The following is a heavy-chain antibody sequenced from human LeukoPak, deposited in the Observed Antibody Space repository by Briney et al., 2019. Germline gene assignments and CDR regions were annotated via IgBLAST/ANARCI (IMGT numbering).Heavy chain of an antibody. V-gene: IGHV3-11*01. CDR2: ICSHGSTK. Sequence: GGSLRLSCAASGFTFSDYYMSWIRQAPGKGLEWVSYICSHGSTKYYADSVRGRFTISRDNAKNSLYLQMNSLRAEDTAVYYCARVNIGGVVWRSRQPYYFDYWGQGTLVTVSS. CDR3: ARVNIGGVVWRSRQPYYFDY. J-gene: IGHJ4*02. D-gene: IGHD2-15*01. CDR1: GFTFSDYY.